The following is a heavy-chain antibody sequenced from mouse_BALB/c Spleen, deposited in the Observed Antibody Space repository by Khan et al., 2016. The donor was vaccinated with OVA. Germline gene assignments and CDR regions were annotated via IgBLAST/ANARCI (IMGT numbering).Heavy chain of an antibody. D-gene: IGHD2-4*01. J-gene: IGHJ3*01. CDR3: ARRRTTMIKTGFAY. CDR2: ISGGGTYT. V-gene: IGHV5-9-2*01. CDR1: GFTFSSYG. Sequence: EVELVESGGGLVKPGGSLKLSCVVSGFTFSSYGMSWVRQPPEKRLEWVATISGGGTYTFYSDSAKGRFTISRDNAKNHLYLQMSSLRSEDTAFYDGARRRTTMIKTGFAYWGQGTLVTVSA.